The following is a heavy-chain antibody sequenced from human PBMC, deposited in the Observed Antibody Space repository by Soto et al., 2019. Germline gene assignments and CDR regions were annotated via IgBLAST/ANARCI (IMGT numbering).Heavy chain of an antibody. V-gene: IGHV4-39*01. CDR2: IYYSGST. Sequence: PSETLSLTCTVSGGSISSSSYYWGWIRQPPGKGLEWIGSIYYSGSTYYNPSLKSRVTISVDTSKNQFSLKLSSVTAADTAVYYCARRRWEITTDYYYGMDVWGQGTTVTVSS. D-gene: IGHD3-22*01. J-gene: IGHJ6*02. CDR1: GGSISSSSYY. CDR3: ARRRWEITTDYYYGMDV.